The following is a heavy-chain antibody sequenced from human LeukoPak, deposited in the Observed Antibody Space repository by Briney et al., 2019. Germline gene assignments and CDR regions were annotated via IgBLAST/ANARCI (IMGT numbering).Heavy chain of an antibody. V-gene: IGHV1-69*13. D-gene: IGHD4-11*01. CDR3: ARDKTVTGYYGMDV. CDR1: GGTFSSYG. CDR2: IIPIFGTA. Sequence: SVKVSCEASGGTFSSYGISWVRQAPGQGLEWMGGIIPIFGTANYAQKFQGRVTITADESTSTAYMELSSLRSEDTAVYYCARDKTVTGYYGMDVWGQGTTVTVSS. J-gene: IGHJ6*02.